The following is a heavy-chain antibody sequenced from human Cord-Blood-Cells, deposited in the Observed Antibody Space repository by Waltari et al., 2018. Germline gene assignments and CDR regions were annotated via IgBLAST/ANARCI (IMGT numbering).Heavy chain of an antibody. CDR1: GSTFSSYA. CDR2: ISYDGSNK. Sequence: QVQQVESGGGVVQPGRSLRHSCAVSGSTFSSYALHWVRQAPGKGLERVAVISYDGSNKYYADSVKGRFTISRDNSKNTLYLQMSSLRAEDTAVYYCARDGELRVYFDYWGQGTLVTVSS. V-gene: IGHV3-30-3*01. D-gene: IGHD1-26*01. CDR3: ARDGELRVYFDY. J-gene: IGHJ4*02.